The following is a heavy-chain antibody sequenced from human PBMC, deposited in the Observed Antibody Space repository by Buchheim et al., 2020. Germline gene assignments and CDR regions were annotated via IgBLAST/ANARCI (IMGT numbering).Heavy chain of an antibody. CDR3: ARRVDNWNYFDY. J-gene: IGHJ4*02. Sequence: QVQLQESGPGLVKPSQTLSLACTVSGGSISSVGYYWSWIRQHPGKGLEWIGYIYYSGSTYYNPSLKSRLTISVDTSKNPISLKLSFVTAADTAVYYCARRVDNWNYFDYWGQGTL. D-gene: IGHD1-20*01. CDR1: GGSISSVGYY. V-gene: IGHV4-31*03. CDR2: IYYSGST.